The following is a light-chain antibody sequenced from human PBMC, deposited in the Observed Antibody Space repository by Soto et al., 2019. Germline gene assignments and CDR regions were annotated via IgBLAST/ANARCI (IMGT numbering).Light chain of an antibody. Sequence: DIQMTQSPSSLSASVGDRVTITCRASQSISSYLNWYQQKPGKAPNLLIYAASSLQSGVPSRFSGSGSGTDFNLTISSLQPEDFATYFCQQSYSTPLTYGPGTKVDIK. J-gene: IGKJ3*01. CDR2: AAS. CDR3: QQSYSTPLT. CDR1: QSISSY. V-gene: IGKV1-39*01.